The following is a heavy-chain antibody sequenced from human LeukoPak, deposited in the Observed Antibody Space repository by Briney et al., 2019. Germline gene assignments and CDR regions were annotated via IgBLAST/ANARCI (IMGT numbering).Heavy chain of an antibody. D-gene: IGHD6-13*01. V-gene: IGHV3-7*01. Sequence: GGTLRLSCAASGFNFSSYWMSWLGQPPGRGREWVANIKQDESEKYYVDSVEGRFTISRDNAKNSLYLQMNRLRAEDTAVYYCARAAAAGYYYYYYMDVWGKGTTVTISS. CDR2: IKQDESEK. CDR1: GFNFSSYW. J-gene: IGHJ6*03. CDR3: ARAAAAGYYYYYYMDV.